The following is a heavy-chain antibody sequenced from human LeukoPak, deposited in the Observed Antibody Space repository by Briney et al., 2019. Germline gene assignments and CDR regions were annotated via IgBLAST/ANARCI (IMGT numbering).Heavy chain of an antibody. CDR3: ARTPFGELGDWFDP. CDR2: IYTSGST. CDR1: GGSISSGSYY. D-gene: IGHD3-10*01. J-gene: IGHJ5*02. V-gene: IGHV4-61*02. Sequence: SETLSLTCTVSGGSISSGSYYWSWIRQPAGKGLEWIGRIYTSGSTNYNPSLKRRVTISVDTSKNQFSLKLSSVTAADTAVYYCARTPFGELGDWFDPWGQGTLVTVSS.